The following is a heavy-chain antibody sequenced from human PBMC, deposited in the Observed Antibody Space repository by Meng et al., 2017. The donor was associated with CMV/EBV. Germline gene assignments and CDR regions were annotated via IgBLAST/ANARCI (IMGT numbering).Heavy chain of an antibody. CDR2: IIPIFGTA. CDR3: ARGGTTVTSRRNERTSFYYYYGMNV. J-gene: IGHJ6*02. CDR1: GGTFSSYA. Sequence: SVKVSCKASGGTFSSYAISWVRQAPGQGLEWMGGIIPIFGTANYAPKFQGRVTITADKSTGTAYMELGSLRSEDTAVYYCARGGTTVTSRRNERTSFYYYYGMNVWGQGTTVTVSS. V-gene: IGHV1-69*06. D-gene: IGHD4-11*01.